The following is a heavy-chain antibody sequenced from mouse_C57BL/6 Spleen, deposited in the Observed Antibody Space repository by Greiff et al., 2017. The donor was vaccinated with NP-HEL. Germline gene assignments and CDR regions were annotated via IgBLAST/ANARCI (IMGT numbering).Heavy chain of an antibody. D-gene: IGHD2-3*01. CDR1: GYTFTDYD. CDR2: IDPETGGT. V-gene: IGHV1-15*01. Sequence: QVQLQQSGAELVRPGASVTLSCKASGYTFTDYDMHWVKQTPVHGLEWIGAIDPETGGTAYNQKFKGKATLTADKSSSTAYMELRSLTSEDSAVYYCTRPDGYSFAYWGQGTLVTVSA. CDR3: TRPDGYSFAY. J-gene: IGHJ3*01.